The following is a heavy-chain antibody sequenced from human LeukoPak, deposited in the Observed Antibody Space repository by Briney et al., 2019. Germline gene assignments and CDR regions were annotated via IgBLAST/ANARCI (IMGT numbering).Heavy chain of an antibody. CDR3: ARGGEYARVGY. D-gene: IGHD4-23*01. CDR2: LFYSGST. J-gene: IGHJ4*02. Sequence: SQTLSLTCSVLGGSISIGGHYWSWIRQHPGKGLEWIGYLFYSGSTYYNPSLKSRVTISIDTSKNHFSLRLTSVTAADTAVYYCARGGEYARVGYWGQGTLVTVSS. CDR1: GGSISIGGHY. V-gene: IGHV4-31*03.